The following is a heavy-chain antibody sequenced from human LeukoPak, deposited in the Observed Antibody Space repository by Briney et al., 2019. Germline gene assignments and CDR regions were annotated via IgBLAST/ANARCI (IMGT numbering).Heavy chain of an antibody. Sequence: ASVKVSCKASGYTFTGYYMHWVRQAPGQGLEWMGWINPNSGGTNYAQKFQGRVTMTRDTSISTAYMELSRLRSDDTAVYYCARDRSGYDSSGYLDHDAFDIWGQGTMVTVSS. V-gene: IGHV1-2*02. J-gene: IGHJ3*02. D-gene: IGHD3-22*01. CDR2: INPNSGGT. CDR1: GYTFTGYY. CDR3: ARDRSGYDSSGYLDHDAFDI.